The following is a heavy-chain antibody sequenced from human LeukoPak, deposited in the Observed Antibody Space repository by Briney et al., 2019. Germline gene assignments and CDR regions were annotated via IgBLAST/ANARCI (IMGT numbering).Heavy chain of an antibody. CDR2: INHSGST. CDR1: GGSFSGYY. Sequence: PSETLSLTCAVYGGSFSGYYWSWIRQPPGKGLEWIGEINHSGSTNYNPSLKSRVTISVDTSKNQFSLKLSSVTAADTAAYYCARQSDYGDYPFDYWGQGTLVTVSS. D-gene: IGHD4-17*01. CDR3: ARQSDYGDYPFDY. V-gene: IGHV4-34*01. J-gene: IGHJ4*02.